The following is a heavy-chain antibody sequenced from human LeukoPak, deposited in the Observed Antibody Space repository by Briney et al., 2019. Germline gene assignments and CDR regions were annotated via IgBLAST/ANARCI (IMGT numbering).Heavy chain of an antibody. CDR3: TKAPLRSCTGAFCYPFDY. J-gene: IGHJ4*02. Sequence: GGSLRLSCAASGFTFSSYEMNWVRQAPGKGLEWVSYISSSGSTMYYADSVKGRFTVSRDNSRNTLYLRMNSLRVEDTAVYYCTKAPLRSCTGAFCYPFDYWGQGTLVTVSS. CDR2: ISSSGSTM. D-gene: IGHD2-8*02. V-gene: IGHV3-48*03. CDR1: GFTFSSYE.